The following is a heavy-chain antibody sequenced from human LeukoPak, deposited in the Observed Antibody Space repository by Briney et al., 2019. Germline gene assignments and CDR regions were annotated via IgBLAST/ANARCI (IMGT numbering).Heavy chain of an antibody. CDR2: FDAEDGET. CDR1: GYTLTELS. Sequence: ASVKVSCKVSGYTLTELSMHWVRQAPGKGLEWMGRFDAEDGETIYAQKFQGRVTMTEDTSTDTAYMELSSLRSEDTAVYYCARDQDIVVVPAAIALGAYWGQGTLVTVSS. V-gene: IGHV1-24*01. D-gene: IGHD2-2*01. J-gene: IGHJ4*02. CDR3: ARDQDIVVVPAAIALGAY.